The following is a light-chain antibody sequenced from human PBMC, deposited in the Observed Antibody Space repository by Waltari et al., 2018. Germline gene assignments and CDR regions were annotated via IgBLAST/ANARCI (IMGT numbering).Light chain of an antibody. Sequence: IVWTQSPLPLPVPPREPASISSRSSQSLLHRTGYNYVDWYLQKPGQSPQLLIYLGANLDSGVPDRFSGSGSGTDFTLKISRVEAEDVGVYYCMQALQTPITFGPGTKVDIK. CDR1: QSLLHRTGYNY. CDR3: MQALQTPIT. V-gene: IGKV2-28*01. J-gene: IGKJ3*01. CDR2: LGA.